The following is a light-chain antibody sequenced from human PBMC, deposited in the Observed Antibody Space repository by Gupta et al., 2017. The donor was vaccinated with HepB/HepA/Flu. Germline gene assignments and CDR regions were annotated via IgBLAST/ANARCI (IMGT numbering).Light chain of an antibody. CDR3: QQYSNWPFT. J-gene: IGKJ4*01. Sequence: EKVMTQSPGTLSMFPGEGATLSCRASENIGSQLAWYQQKPGQAPRLLIYSASTRATGIPARFSGSGSGTEFTLTISSLQSEDSAVYYCQQYSNWPFTFGGGTKVEIK. V-gene: IGKV3-15*01. CDR1: ENIGSQ. CDR2: SAS.